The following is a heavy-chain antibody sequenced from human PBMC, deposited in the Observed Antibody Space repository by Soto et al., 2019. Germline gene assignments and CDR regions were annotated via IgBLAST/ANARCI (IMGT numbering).Heavy chain of an antibody. Sequence: EVQLVESGGGLVKPGGSLRLSCAASGFTFSSYSMNWVRQAPGKGLEWVSSISSSSSYIYYADSVKGRFTISRDNAKNSLYLQMNSLRAEDAAVYYCARHRCSSTSCYAFVWYYYMDVWGKGTTVTVSS. D-gene: IGHD2-2*01. CDR1: GFTFSSYS. V-gene: IGHV3-21*01. J-gene: IGHJ6*03. CDR3: ARHRCSSTSCYAFVWYYYMDV. CDR2: ISSSSSYI.